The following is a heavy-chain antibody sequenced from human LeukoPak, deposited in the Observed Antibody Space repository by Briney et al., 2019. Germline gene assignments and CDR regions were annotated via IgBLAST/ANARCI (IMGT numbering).Heavy chain of an antibody. CDR3: ARAAIYDQDAFDI. V-gene: IGHV4-59*08. D-gene: IGHD3-16*01. CDR1: GGSISSYY. CDR2: IYYSGST. J-gene: IGHJ3*02. Sequence: SETLSLTCTVSGGSISSYYWSWIRQPPGKGLEWIGYIYYSGSTNYNPSLKSRVTISVDTSKNQFSLKLSSVTAADTAVYYCARAAIYDQDAFDIWGKGTMVTVSS.